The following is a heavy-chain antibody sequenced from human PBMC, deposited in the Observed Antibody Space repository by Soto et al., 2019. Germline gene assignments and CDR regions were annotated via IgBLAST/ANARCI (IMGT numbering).Heavy chain of an antibody. D-gene: IGHD3-22*01. CDR2: VIPIFGTA. Sequence: QVLEWMGGVIPIFGTANYAQKFQGGVTITGDESTSTAYMELSSLRSEDTAVYYCASGTYYYDSSGPFDSWGQGPLVTAS. J-gene: IGHJ4*02. V-gene: IGHV1-69*01. CDR3: ASGTYYYDSSGPFDS.